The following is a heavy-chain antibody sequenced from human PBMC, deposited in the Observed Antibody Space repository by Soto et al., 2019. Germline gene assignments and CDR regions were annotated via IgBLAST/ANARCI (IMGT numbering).Heavy chain of an antibody. Sequence: GGSLRLSCAASGFSFRSYDMVWVRHMPGKGLEFVSSIRGTGTPLHYGDSVRGRFTISRDHARQSVDLQMDDLKPDDTGVYYCAIYGDYEDGMDVWGQGTTVTVSS. J-gene: IGHJ6*02. D-gene: IGHD4-17*01. CDR2: IRGTGTPL. V-gene: IGHV3-21*04. CDR1: GFSFRSYD. CDR3: AIYGDYEDGMDV.